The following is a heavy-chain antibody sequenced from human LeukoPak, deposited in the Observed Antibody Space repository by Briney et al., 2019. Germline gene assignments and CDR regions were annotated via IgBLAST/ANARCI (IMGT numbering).Heavy chain of an antibody. V-gene: IGHV3-23*01. D-gene: IGHD3-10*01. J-gene: IGHJ4*02. CDR1: GFIFSTYA. Sequence: GGPLRLSCAASGFIFSTYAMSWVRQAPGKGLEWVSAISSSGGYTYYADSVKGRFTISRDNSKNTLYLQMNSLRAEDTAVYYCARSVSSRFTSPRRPYYFDSWGQGTLVTVSS. CDR2: ISSSGGYT. CDR3: ARSVSSRFTSPRRPYYFDS.